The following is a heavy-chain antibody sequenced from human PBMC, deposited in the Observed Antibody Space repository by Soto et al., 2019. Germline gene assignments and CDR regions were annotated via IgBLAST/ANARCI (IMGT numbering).Heavy chain of an antibody. J-gene: IGHJ4*02. Sequence: GGSLRLSCAASGFMFSSCSMNWVRQAPGKGLEWVSFITGSSSYRYYADSVKGRSTISSDNTKNSLYLQMTSLRAEETAVYHCARYTDYSQSFDFWGQGTLVTVSS. D-gene: IGHD4-4*01. CDR3: ARYTDYSQSFDF. V-gene: IGHV3-21*01. CDR2: ITGSSSYR. CDR1: GFMFSSCS.